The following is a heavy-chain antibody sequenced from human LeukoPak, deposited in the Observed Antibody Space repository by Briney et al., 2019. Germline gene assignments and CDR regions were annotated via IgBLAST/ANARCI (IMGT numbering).Heavy chain of an antibody. D-gene: IGHD5-12*01. CDR2: IYYSGST. Sequence: SETLSLTYTVSGGSISSGGYYWSWIRQHPGKGLEWIGYIYYSGSTYYNPSFKSRVTISVDTSKNQFSLKLSSVTAADTAVYHCARVRSYSGYESFDFWGQGALVTVSS. J-gene: IGHJ4*02. V-gene: IGHV4-31*03. CDR1: GGSISSGGYY. CDR3: ARVRSYSGYESFDF.